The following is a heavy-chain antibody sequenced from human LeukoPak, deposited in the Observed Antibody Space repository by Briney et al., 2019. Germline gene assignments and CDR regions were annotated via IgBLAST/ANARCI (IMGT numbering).Heavy chain of an antibody. Sequence: SVKVSCKASGGTFSSYTISWVRQAPGQGLEWMGRIIPILGIAKYAQKFQGRVTITADKSTSTAYMELSSLRSEDTAVYYCARGGDVYGDFKFDYWGQGTLVTVSS. J-gene: IGHJ4*02. CDR1: GGTFSSYT. CDR3: ARGGDVYGDFKFDY. CDR2: IIPILGIA. V-gene: IGHV1-69*02. D-gene: IGHD4-17*01.